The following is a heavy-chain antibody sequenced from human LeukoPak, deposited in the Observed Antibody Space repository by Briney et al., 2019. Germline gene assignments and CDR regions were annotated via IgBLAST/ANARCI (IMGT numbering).Heavy chain of an antibody. J-gene: IGHJ4*02. Sequence: SETLSLTCAVYGGSFSGYYWSWIRQPPGKGLEWIGEINHSGSTYYNPSLKSRVTISVDTSKNQFSLKLSSVTAADTAVYYCASDTYGSGSPSLDYWGQGTLVTVSS. V-gene: IGHV4-34*01. CDR1: GGSFSGYY. CDR2: INHSGST. D-gene: IGHD3-10*01. CDR3: ASDTYGSGSPSLDY.